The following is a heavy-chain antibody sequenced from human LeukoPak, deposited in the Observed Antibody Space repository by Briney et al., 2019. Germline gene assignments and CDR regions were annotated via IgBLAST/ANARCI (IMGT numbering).Heavy chain of an antibody. V-gene: IGHV5-51*01. CDR2: IYPGDSDT. D-gene: IGHD3-22*01. CDR3: ARRLGYYDSSAPGAFDI. J-gene: IGHJ3*02. Sequence: GESLKISCKGSGYRFTTSWIGWVRQMPGKGLEWMGIIYPGDSDTRYSPSFQGQVTISADKSISTAYPQWSSLKASDTAMYYCARRLGYYDSSAPGAFDIWGQGTMVTVSS. CDR1: GYRFTTSW.